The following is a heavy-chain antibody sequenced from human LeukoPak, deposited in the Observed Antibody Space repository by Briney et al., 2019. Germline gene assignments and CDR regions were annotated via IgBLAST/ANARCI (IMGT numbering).Heavy chain of an antibody. CDR3: AIQITMIVVVPYFDY. D-gene: IGHD3-22*01. J-gene: IGHJ4*02. Sequence: GGSLRLSCAASGLTFSDYYMTWIRQAPGKGLEWVAYISSSGSTIYSADSVKGRFTVSRDNAKNSLFPHMNSLRAEDTAIYYCAIQITMIVVVPYFDYWGQGTLVTVSS. V-gene: IGHV3-11*04. CDR2: ISSSGSTI. CDR1: GLTFSDYY.